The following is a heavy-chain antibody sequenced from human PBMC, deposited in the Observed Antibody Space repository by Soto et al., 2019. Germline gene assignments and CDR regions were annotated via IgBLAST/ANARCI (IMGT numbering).Heavy chain of an antibody. V-gene: IGHV3-74*01. D-gene: IGHD4-17*01. CDR1: GFTFSSYW. J-gene: IGHJ5*02. CDR3: VVTTVTPRGWFDP. Sequence: EVQLVESGGGLVQPGGSLRLSCAASGFTFSSYWMHWVRQAPGKGLVWVSRINSDGSSTSYADSVKGRFTISRDNXKNTLYLQMNSLRAEDTAVYYCVVTTVTPRGWFDPWGQGTLVTVSS. CDR2: INSDGSST.